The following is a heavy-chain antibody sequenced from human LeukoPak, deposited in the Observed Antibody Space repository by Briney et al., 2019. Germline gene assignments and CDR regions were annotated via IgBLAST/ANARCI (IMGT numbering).Heavy chain of an antibody. D-gene: IGHD1-1*01. J-gene: IGHJ4*02. Sequence: SETLSLPCAVYGESPFSNYYWSWIRQTPGGALEWIGEINHSGYTNYNPSLKSRVTLSIDTSKNQFSLRLNSVTAADTAVYYCSRQVVGNDYWGQGTLVTVSS. V-gene: IGHV4-34*01. CDR2: INHSGYT. CDR3: SRQVVGNDY. CDR1: GESPFSNYY.